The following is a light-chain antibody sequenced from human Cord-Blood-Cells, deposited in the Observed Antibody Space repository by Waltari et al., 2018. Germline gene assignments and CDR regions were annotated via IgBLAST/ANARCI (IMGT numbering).Light chain of an antibody. CDR3: NSRDSSGNHYV. CDR2: GKN. CDR1: SLSSYY. J-gene: IGLJ1*01. V-gene: IGLV3-19*01. Sequence: SSELTQDPAVSVALGQTVRITCQGASLSSYYASWYQQKPGQAPVLVIYGKNNRPSGIPDRFSGSSSGNTASLTITGAQAEDEADYYCNSRDSSGNHYVFGTGTKVTVL.